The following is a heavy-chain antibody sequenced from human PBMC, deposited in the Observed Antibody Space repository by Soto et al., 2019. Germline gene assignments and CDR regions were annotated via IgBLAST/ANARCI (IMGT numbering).Heavy chain of an antibody. CDR1: GGSISSYY. Sequence: QVQLQESGPGLVKPSETLSLTCTVSGGSISSYYWRWIRQPPGKGLEWIGYIWNSGSTNYNPSLKSRVTISVDTSKKQLSLKLSSVTAADTAMYYCARPHGGPYAFDIWGHGTMVTVSS. CDR3: ARPHGGPYAFDI. J-gene: IGHJ3*02. V-gene: IGHV4-59*08. CDR2: IWNSGST. D-gene: IGHD2-15*01.